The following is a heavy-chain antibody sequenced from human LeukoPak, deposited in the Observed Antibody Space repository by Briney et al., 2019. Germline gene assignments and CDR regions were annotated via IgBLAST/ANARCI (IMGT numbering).Heavy chain of an antibody. Sequence: GGSLRLSCTASGFTFSTYEMNWVRQAPGKGLEWVSSISSSSSYIYYADSVKGRFTISRDNAKNSLSLQMNSLRAEDTAVYYCARGSGYYYDSSGVDYWGQGTLVTVSS. CDR2: ISSSSSYI. CDR3: ARGSGYYYDSSGVDY. D-gene: IGHD3-22*01. J-gene: IGHJ4*02. V-gene: IGHV3-21*01. CDR1: GFTFSTYE.